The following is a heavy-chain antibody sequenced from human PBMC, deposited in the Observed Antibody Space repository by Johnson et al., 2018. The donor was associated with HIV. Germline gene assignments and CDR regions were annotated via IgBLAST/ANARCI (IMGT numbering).Heavy chain of an antibody. V-gene: IGHV3-30*02. CDR3: AKGGSAVAVAFDI. D-gene: IGHD6-19*01. CDR1: GFTFSSYG. Sequence: QVQLVESGGGLVQPGRSLRLSCAASGFTFSSYGMHWVRQAPGKGLEWVAFIRYDGSNKYYADSVKGRFTISRHNSKNTLYLQMNSLRAEDTAVYYCAKGGSAVAVAFDIWGQGTMVTVSS. CDR2: IRYDGSNK. J-gene: IGHJ3*02.